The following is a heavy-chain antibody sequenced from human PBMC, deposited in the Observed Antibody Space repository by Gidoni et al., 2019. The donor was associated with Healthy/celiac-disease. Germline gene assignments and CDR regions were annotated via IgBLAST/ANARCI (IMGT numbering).Heavy chain of an antibody. J-gene: IGHJ6*02. CDR2: IIPSFGTA. CDR1: GGAFRSYA. CDR3: ATCRAPRPDLESDDYYYYYYGMDV. V-gene: IGHV1-69*06. Sequence: QVQLLQSGAAVRKPVSSVQFPCQASGGAFRSYAIRWMRQAPGQWLEWMGGIIPSFGTANYGQKFQGRVTITADKSTSTAYMELSSLRSEDTAVDDCATCRAPRPDLESDDYYYYYYGMDVGGQGTTVTVSS. D-gene: IGHD1-1*01.